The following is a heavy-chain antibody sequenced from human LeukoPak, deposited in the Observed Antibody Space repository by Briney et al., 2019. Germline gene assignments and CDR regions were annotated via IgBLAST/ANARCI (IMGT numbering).Heavy chain of an antibody. CDR2: IIPILGIA. Sequence: SVKVSCKAPGGTFSSYAISWVRQAPGQGLEWMGRIIPILGIANYAQKFQGRVTITADKSTSTAYMELSSLRSEDTAVYYCARDRPPYDSSGYYSDYWGQGTLVTVSS. D-gene: IGHD3-22*01. J-gene: IGHJ4*02. V-gene: IGHV1-69*04. CDR1: GGTFSSYA. CDR3: ARDRPPYDSSGYYSDY.